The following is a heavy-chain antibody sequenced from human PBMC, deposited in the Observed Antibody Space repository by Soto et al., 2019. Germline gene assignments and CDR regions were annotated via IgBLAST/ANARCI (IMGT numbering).Heavy chain of an antibody. D-gene: IGHD3-3*01. Sequence: QVQLVESGGGVVQPGRSLRLSCAASGFTFSSYGMHWVRQAPGKGLEWVAVISYDGSNKYYADSVKGRFTISRDNSKNTLYLQMNSLRAEDTAVYYCAKDLIFGFDDYWGQGTLVTVSS. CDR2: ISYDGSNK. V-gene: IGHV3-30*18. CDR1: GFTFSSYG. CDR3: AKDLIFGFDDY. J-gene: IGHJ4*02.